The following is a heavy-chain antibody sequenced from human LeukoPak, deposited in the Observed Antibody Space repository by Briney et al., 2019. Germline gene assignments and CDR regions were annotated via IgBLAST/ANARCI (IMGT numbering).Heavy chain of an antibody. J-gene: IGHJ5*02. CDR1: GGSISSYY. V-gene: IGHV4-59*08. CDR3: ARRYYSRVSWFDP. D-gene: IGHD3-10*01. CDR2: INYSGRT. Sequence: SETLSLTCTVSGGSISSYYWSWIRQPPGKGLEWSGYINYSGRTNYHPSLKSRVTISVDTSKNQFSLKLSSVTAADTAAYYCARRYYSRVSWFDPWGQGTLVTVSS.